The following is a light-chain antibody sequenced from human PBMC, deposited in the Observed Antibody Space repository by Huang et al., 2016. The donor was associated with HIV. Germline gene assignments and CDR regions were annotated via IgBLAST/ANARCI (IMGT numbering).Light chain of an antibody. CDR2: KAS. CDR1: QSISTW. CDR3: QQYNTDSGYT. J-gene: IGKJ2*01. V-gene: IGKV1-5*03. Sequence: DIQMTQSPSTLSASVGDIVTITCRASQSISTWLAWYQQIPGKAPKLLIYKASSLESGVPSRFSGSGSGTEFTLTISSLQPDDFATYYCQQYNTDSGYTFGQGTKLEI.